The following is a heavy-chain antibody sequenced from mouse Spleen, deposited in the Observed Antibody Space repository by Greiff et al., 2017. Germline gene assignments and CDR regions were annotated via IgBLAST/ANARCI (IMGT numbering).Heavy chain of an antibody. J-gene: IGHJ2*01. V-gene: IGHV1-63*01. D-gene: IGHD1-1*01. CDR2: IYPGGGYT. CDR1: GYTFTNYW. Sequence: VQLKESGAELVRPGTSVKMSCKASGYTFTNYWIGWAKQRPGHGLEWIGDIYPGGGYTNYNEKFKGKATLTADKSSSTAYMQFSSLTSEDSAIYYCARSYGSSGGVYFDYWGQGTTLTVSS. CDR3: ARSYGSSGGVYFDY.